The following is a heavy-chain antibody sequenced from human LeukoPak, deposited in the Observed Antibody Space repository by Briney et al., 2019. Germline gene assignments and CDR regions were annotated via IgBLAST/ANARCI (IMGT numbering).Heavy chain of an antibody. CDR3: ASRSLPAAGDYVSDY. J-gene: IGHJ4*02. D-gene: IGHD4-17*01. V-gene: IGHV4-30-2*01. Sequence: PSETLSLTCAVSGGSISSGGYSWSWIRQPPGKGLEWIGYIYHSGSTYYNPSLKSRVTISVDRSKNQFSLKLSSVTAADTAVYYCASRSLPAAGDYVSDYWGQGALVTVSA. CDR2: IYHSGST. CDR1: GGSISSGGYS.